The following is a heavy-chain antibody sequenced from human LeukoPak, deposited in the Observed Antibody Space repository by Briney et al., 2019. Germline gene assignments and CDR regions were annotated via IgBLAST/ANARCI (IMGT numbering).Heavy chain of an antibody. J-gene: IGHJ3*02. CDR1: GGSISSGGYY. CDR2: IYHSGST. CDR3: AGGGPIVVVPVDAFDI. D-gene: IGHD2-2*01. V-gene: IGHV4-30-2*01. Sequence: ASETLSLTCTVSGGSISSGGYYWSWIRQPPGKGLEWIGYIYHSGSTYYNPSLKSRVTISVDRSKNQFSLKLSSVTAADTAVYYCAGGGPIVVVPVDAFDIWGQGTMVTVSS.